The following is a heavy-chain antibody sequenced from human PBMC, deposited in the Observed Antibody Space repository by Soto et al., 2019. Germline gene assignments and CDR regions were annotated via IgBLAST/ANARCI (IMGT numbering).Heavy chain of an antibody. V-gene: IGHV4-30-4*01. CDR1: GGSISRADYY. J-gene: IGHJ4*02. CDR2: IYYSGST. D-gene: IGHD3-22*01. CDR3: AAEYYDDGSGLPKPDY. Sequence: QVQLQESGPGLVKPSQTLSLTCTVSGGSISRADYYWSWIRQPPGKGLEWIGYIYYSGSTYYNPSLKSRVTISIDTSKNQFSLKLSSVTAADTAVYYCAAEYYDDGSGLPKPDYWGQGTLVTVSS.